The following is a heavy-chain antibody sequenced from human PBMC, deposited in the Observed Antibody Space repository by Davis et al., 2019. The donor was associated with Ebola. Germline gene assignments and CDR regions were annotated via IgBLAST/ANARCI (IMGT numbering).Heavy chain of an antibody. D-gene: IGHD2-8*02. V-gene: IGHV3-21*01. Sequence: PGGSLRLSCAASGFIFRNYGMHWVRQAPGKGLEWVAEISRNGDEIHYADSVRGRFIVSRDNSKNTLSLQMNSLGAEDTAIYYCARGQVVYGIVYYGMDVWGQGTTVTVSS. CDR1: GFIFRNYG. CDR3: ARGQVVYGIVYYGMDV. CDR2: ISRNGDEI. J-gene: IGHJ6*02.